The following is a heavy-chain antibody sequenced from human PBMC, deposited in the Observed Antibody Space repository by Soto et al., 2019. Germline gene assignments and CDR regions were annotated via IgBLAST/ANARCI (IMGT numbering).Heavy chain of an antibody. CDR1: GGSISSSNW. Sequence: SETLSLTCAVSGGSISSSNWWSWVRQPPGKGLEWIGEIYHSGSTNYNPSLKSRVTISVDKSKNQFSLKLSSVTAADTAVYYCASRNNSSSWYFNYYYGMDVWGQGTTVTVSS. J-gene: IGHJ6*02. V-gene: IGHV4-4*02. CDR2: IYHSGST. CDR3: ASRNNSSSWYFNYYYGMDV. D-gene: IGHD6-13*01.